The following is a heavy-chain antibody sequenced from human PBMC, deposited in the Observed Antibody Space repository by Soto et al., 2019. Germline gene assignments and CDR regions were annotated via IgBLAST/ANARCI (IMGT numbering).Heavy chain of an antibody. Sequence: ASVKVSCKASGYTFTICGIIWVRQAPGQGLEWMGWISAYNGDTNYAQNLQGRVTITRDTSASTAYMELSSLRSEDTAVYYCARAVAVPADFDYWGQGTLVTVSS. CDR2: ISAYNGDT. J-gene: IGHJ4*02. CDR3: ARAVAVPADFDY. CDR1: GYTFTICG. V-gene: IGHV1-18*01. D-gene: IGHD6-19*01.